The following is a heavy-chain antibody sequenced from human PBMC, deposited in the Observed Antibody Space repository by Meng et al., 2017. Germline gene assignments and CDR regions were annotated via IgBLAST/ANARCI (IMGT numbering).Heavy chain of an antibody. CDR1: GGSISSNGYY. CDR2: IYHSGST. V-gene: IGHV4-39*01. CDR3: ARRRGGSGRDC. D-gene: IGHD3-10*01. J-gene: IGHJ4*02. Sequence: QLQLQESGPGLVKPSETLSLTCTVSGGSISSNGYYWDWVRQPPGKGLEWIGGIYHSGSTSYNPSLQSRVTMFVDTSKNQFSLMLTSVTATDTAVYYCARRRGGSGRDCWGQGTLVTVSS.